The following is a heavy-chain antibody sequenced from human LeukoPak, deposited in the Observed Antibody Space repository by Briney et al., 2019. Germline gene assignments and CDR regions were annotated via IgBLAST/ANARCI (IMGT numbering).Heavy chain of an antibody. CDR1: GLTFSSNC. J-gene: IGHJ6*03. Sequence: GGTLRLSCAASGLTFSSNCMSWVRHAAGKWLEWVSAVSGSGGTTDYADSVKGRFTIARDNSRDTRYLQMNSLRAEDTAIYICAKDGGTYPYFLDVWGKGTTVIVSS. V-gene: IGHV3-23*01. D-gene: IGHD1-26*01. CDR3: AKDGGTYPYFLDV. CDR2: VSGSGGTT.